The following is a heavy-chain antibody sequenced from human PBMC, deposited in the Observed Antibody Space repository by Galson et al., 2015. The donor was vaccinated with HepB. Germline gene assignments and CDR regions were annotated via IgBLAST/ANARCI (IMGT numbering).Heavy chain of an antibody. CDR1: GYSFTSYW. CDR3: ARAGLSQQLQIWGYFDL. D-gene: IGHD6-13*01. Sequence: QSGAEVKKPGESLRISCKGSGYSFTSYWISWVRQMPGKGLEWMGRIDPSDSYTNYSPSFQGHVTISADKSISTAYLQWSSLKASDTAMYYCARAGLSQQLQIWGYFDLWGRGTLVTVSS. CDR2: IDPSDSYT. V-gene: IGHV5-10-1*01. J-gene: IGHJ2*01.